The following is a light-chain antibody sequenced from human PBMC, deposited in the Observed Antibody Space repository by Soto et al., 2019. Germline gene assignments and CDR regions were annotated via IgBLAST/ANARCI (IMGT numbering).Light chain of an antibody. CDR1: QSIGSSY. V-gene: IGKV3-20*01. Sequence: EIVLTQSPGTLSLSPGDRATLSCRASQSIGSSYLVWFQQKAGQAPRLLMYAASNRATGIPDRFSGSGSGVDFTLTISRLEPEDFAVYYCHQYGTAPITFGQGTRLDIK. J-gene: IGKJ5*01. CDR3: HQYGTAPIT. CDR2: AAS.